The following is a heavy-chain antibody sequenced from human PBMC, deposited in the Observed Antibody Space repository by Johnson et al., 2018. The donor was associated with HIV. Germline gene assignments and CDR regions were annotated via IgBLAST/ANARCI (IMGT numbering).Heavy chain of an antibody. D-gene: IGHD6-19*01. V-gene: IGHV3-30-3*01. CDR3: ARGVGGAGDDAFDI. J-gene: IGHJ3*02. Sequence: QMLLVESGGGVVQPGRSLRLSCAASGFTFSSYAMHWVRQAPGKGLEWVAVISYDGSNKYYADSVKGRFTISRDNSKNTLYLQMNSLRAEDTAVYDCARGVGGAGDDAFDIWGQGTMVTVSS. CDR1: GFTFSSYA. CDR2: ISYDGSNK.